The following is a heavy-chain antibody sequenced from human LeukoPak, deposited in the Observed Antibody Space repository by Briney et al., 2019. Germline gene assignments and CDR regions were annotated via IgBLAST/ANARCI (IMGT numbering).Heavy chain of an antibody. CDR2: IHQDGSEK. CDR1: GFSFSSYW. J-gene: IGHJ6*02. CDR3: ARYYYDSSGYYQYYYYGMDV. Sequence: GGSLRLSCVASGFSFSSYWMSWVRQAPGKGLEWVANIHQDGSEKYYVDSVKGRFTISRDNAKNSLYLQMNSLRAEDTAVYYCARYYYDSSGYYQYYYYGMDVWGQGTTVTVSS. D-gene: IGHD3-22*01. V-gene: IGHV3-7*01.